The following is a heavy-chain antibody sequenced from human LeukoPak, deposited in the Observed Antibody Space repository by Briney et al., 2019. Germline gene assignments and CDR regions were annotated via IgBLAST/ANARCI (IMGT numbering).Heavy chain of an antibody. CDR3: ATLVVLAGTPSIDC. Sequence: SETLSLTCTVSGGSISSSSHYWGWIRQPPGKGLEWIGSIYYSASTFYNPSLKGRVTMSVDTSKNQFSLKLRSVTAADTAMYYRATLVVLAGTPSIDCWGQGTLVTVSS. CDR2: IYYSAST. V-gene: IGHV4-39*01. J-gene: IGHJ4*02. CDR1: GGSISSSSHY. D-gene: IGHD2-15*01.